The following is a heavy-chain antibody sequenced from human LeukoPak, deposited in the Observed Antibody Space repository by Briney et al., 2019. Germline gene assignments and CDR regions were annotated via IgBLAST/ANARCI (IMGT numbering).Heavy chain of an antibody. D-gene: IGHD2/OR15-2a*01. CDR2: IGDSSGRT. CDR1: GFTFSTYV. J-gene: IGHJ4*02. Sequence: GGSLRLSCVASGFTFSTYVMNWVRQAPGKGLEWVSVIGDSSGRTFYADSVKGRFTISRDISKNILYLEINSLRAEDTAVYYCAKILYAGVSNIFDSWGQGTLFTVSS. V-gene: IGHV3-23*01. CDR3: AKILYAGVSNIFDS.